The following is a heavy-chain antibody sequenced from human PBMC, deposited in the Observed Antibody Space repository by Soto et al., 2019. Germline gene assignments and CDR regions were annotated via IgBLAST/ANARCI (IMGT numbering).Heavy chain of an antibody. J-gene: IGHJ4*02. Sequence: EVQLLESGGGLVQPGGSLRLSCAASGFTFSSYAMSWVRQAPGKGLEWVSAISGSGGSTYYADSVKGRFTISRDNSKNTLYLQMNSLRAEDTAVYYCAKDAPAYYYDSSGYSPYYFDYWGQGTLVTVSS. CDR2: ISGSGGST. D-gene: IGHD3-22*01. CDR3: AKDAPAYYYDSSGYSPYYFDY. V-gene: IGHV3-23*01. CDR1: GFTFSSYA.